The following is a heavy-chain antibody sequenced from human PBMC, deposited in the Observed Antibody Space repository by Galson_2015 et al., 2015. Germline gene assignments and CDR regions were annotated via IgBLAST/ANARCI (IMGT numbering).Heavy chain of an antibody. J-gene: IGHJ4*02. Sequence: SLRLSCAASGFTFSSYSMNWVRQAPGKGLEWVSSISSSSSYIYYADSVKGRFTISRDNAKNSLYLQMNSLRAEDTAVYYCARAWKAAAGTTTFDYWGLGTLVTVSS. CDR1: GFTFSSYS. D-gene: IGHD6-13*01. CDR3: ARAWKAAAGTTTFDY. CDR2: ISSSSSYI. V-gene: IGHV3-21*01.